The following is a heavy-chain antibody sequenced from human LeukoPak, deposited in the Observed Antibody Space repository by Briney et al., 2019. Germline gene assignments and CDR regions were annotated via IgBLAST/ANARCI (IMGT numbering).Heavy chain of an antibody. CDR1: GGSISTYY. CDR2: IYYSGST. V-gene: IGHV4-59*01. Sequence: PSETLSLTCTVSGGSISTYYWNWIRQPPGKGLEWIGDIYYSGSTNYNPSLKSRVTISVDTSKNQFSLNLTSVTAADTAVYYCARGGIRQTFDNWGQGTLVTVSS. J-gene: IGHJ4*02. CDR3: ARGGIRQTFDN. D-gene: IGHD3-3*02.